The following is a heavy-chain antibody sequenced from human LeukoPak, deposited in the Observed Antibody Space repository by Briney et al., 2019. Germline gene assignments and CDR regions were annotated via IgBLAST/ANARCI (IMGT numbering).Heavy chain of an antibody. CDR1: GGSISSGSYY. CDR2: MYTSGST. Sequence: PSETLSLTCTVSGGSISSGSYYWTWIRQPAGKGLEWIGRMYTSGSTNYNPSLKSRVTISVDKSKNQFSLKLSSVTAADTAVYYCARDNNGYGFDYWGQGTLVTVSS. J-gene: IGHJ4*02. V-gene: IGHV4-61*02. CDR3: ARDNNGYGFDY. D-gene: IGHD5-12*01.